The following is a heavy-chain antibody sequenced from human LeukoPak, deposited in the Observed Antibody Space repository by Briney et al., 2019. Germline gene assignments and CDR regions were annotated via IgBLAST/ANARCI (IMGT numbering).Heavy chain of an antibody. CDR2: IYYSGST. Sequence: SETLSLTCTVSGYSISSSSYYWGWIRQPPGKGLEWIGSIYYSGSTSYNPSLKTRVTVSVDTSKKHFSLNLTSVTAADTAVYFCARGIPLTALGIRTSNPKYFDSWGPGSLVTVSS. D-gene: IGHD6-13*01. J-gene: IGHJ4*02. CDR3: ARGIPLTALGIRTSNPKYFDS. CDR1: GYSISSSSYY. V-gene: IGHV4-39*07.